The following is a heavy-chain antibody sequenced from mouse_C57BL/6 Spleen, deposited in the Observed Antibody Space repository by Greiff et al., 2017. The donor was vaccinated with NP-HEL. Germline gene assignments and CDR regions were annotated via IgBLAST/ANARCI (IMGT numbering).Heavy chain of an antibody. CDR3: ARHDDYDGGGYAMDY. CDR2: IWSDGST. J-gene: IGHJ4*01. V-gene: IGHV2-6-1*01. CDR1: GFSLTSYG. Sequence: VKLVESGPGLVAPSQSLSITCTVSGFSLTSYGVHWVRQPPGKGLEWLVVIWSDGSTTYNSALKSRLSISKDNSKSQVFLKMNSLQTDDTAMYYCARHDDYDGGGYAMDYWGQGTSVTVSS. D-gene: IGHD2-4*01.